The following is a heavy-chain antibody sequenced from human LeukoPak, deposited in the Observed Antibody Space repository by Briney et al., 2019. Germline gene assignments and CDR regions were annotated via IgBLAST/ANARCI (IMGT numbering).Heavy chain of an antibody. CDR1: GFTVSSNY. CDR2: ITCSSSYI. V-gene: IGHV3-21*01. CDR3: ARGGSKAPYYYYYMDV. J-gene: IGHJ6*03. Sequence: GGSLRLSCSASGFTVSSNYMSWVRQAPGKGLEWVSSITCSSSYIYYADSVKGRFTISTDNAKNSLYLQMNSLRAEDTAVYYCARGGSKAPYYYYYMDVWGKGTTVTVSS. D-gene: IGHD3-16*01.